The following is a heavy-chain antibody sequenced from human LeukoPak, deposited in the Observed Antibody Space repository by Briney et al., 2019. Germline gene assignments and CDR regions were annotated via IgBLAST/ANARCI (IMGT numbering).Heavy chain of an antibody. V-gene: IGHV4-4*07. CDR2: IYTSGST. CDR1: GGSISSYY. Sequence: PSETLSLTCTVSGGSISSYYWSWIRQPAGKGLEWIGRIYTSGSTNYNPSLKSRVTMSVDTSKNQFSLKLSSVTAADTAVYYCARVHYDFSRNWFDPWGQGTLVTVSS. CDR3: ARVHYDFSRNWFDP. D-gene: IGHD3-3*01. J-gene: IGHJ5*02.